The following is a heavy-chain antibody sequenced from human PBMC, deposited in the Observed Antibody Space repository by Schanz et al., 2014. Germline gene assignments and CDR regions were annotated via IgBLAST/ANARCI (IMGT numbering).Heavy chain of an antibody. D-gene: IGHD2-2*01. CDR3: ARVKQGCSDTSCVLDP. J-gene: IGHJ5*02. CDR2: IIHDGRT. CDR1: GFTFSSYA. V-gene: IGHV3-23*01. Sequence: EVQLLESGGGLVQPGGSLRLSCAVSGFTFSSYAMSWVRQAPGKGLEWLGEIIHDGRTNYNPSLGSRVTISLDKAENQFSRELTSVTAADTALYFCARVKQGCSDTSCVLDPWGQGTLVTVSS.